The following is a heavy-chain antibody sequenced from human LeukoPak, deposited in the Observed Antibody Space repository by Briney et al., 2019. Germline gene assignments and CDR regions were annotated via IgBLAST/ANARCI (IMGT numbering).Heavy chain of an antibody. CDR3: ARVRFLEWILTDY. CDR1: GYTFTNNF. CDR2: INPSGDNT. V-gene: IGHV1-46*01. Sequence: GASVKVSCKASGYTFTNNFMHRVRQAPGQGLEWIGIINPSGDNTWYAQKFQGRVTMTRDRATSTDYLEVSSLRSEDTAVYYCARVRFLEWILTDYWGQGTLVTVSS. J-gene: IGHJ4*02. D-gene: IGHD3-3*01.